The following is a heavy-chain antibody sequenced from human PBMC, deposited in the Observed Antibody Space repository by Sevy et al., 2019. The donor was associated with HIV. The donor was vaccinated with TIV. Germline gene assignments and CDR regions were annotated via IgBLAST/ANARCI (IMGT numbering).Heavy chain of an antibody. CDR2: IIPILGTV. V-gene: IGHV1-69*13. D-gene: IGHD6-19*01. Sequence: ASVKVSCKASGGTFSSYGISWVRQAPGQGLEWMGGIIPILGTVNYAQKFQGRVTITADESTKTAYIELSSLRSEDTAVDYCARGGGNGWYYFDYWGQETLVTVSS. CDR3: ARGGGNGWYYFDY. CDR1: GGTFSSYG. J-gene: IGHJ4*02.